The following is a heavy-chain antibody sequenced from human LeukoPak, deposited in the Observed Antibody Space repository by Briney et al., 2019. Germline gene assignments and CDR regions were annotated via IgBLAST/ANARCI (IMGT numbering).Heavy chain of an antibody. CDR1: GFTFSSYS. V-gene: IGHV3-21*01. CDR3: ARGPYDILTGFTYYYYYGMDV. J-gene: IGHJ6*02. Sequence: GGSLRLSCAASGFTFSSYSMNWVRQAPGKGLEWVSSISSSSSYIYYADSVKGRFTISRDSAKNSLYLQMNSLRAEDTAVYYCARGPYDILTGFTYYYYYGMDVWGQGTTVTVSS. CDR2: ISSSSSYI. D-gene: IGHD3-9*01.